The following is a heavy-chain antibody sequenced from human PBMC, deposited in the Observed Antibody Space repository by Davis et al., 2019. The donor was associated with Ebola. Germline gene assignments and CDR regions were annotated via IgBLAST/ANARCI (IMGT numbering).Heavy chain of an antibody. D-gene: IGHD5-18*01. J-gene: IGHJ6*02. CDR1: GFTSSSYA. CDR3: AKVKVVDTAMVYYYYGMDV. V-gene: IGHV3-23*01. Sequence: PGGSLRLSCAASGFTSSSYAMSWVRQAPGKGLEWVSAISGSGGSTYYADSVKGRFTISRDNSKNTLYLQMNSLRAEDTAVYYCAKVKVVDTAMVYYYYGMDVWGQGTTVTVSS. CDR2: ISGSGGST.